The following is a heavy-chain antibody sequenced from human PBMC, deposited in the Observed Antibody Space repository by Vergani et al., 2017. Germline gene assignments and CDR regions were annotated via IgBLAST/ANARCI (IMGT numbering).Heavy chain of an antibody. CDR2: IIPILGIA. Sequence: QVQLVQSGAEVKKPGSSVKVSCKASGGTFSSYAISWVRQAPGQGLEWMGRIIPILGIANYAQKFQGRVTITRDTSASTAYMELSSLRSEDTAVYYCATNYDILTGQPYYYYGMDVWGQGT. CDR3: ATNYDILTGQPYYYYGMDV. D-gene: IGHD3-9*01. V-gene: IGHV1-69*04. J-gene: IGHJ6*02. CDR1: GGTFSSYA.